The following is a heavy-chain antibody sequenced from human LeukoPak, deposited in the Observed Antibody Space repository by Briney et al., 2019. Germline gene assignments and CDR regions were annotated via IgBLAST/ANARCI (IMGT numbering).Heavy chain of an antibody. CDR1: GFTFSSYS. CDR2: ISSSSSYI. CDR3: ARGGIITSYAFEI. D-gene: IGHD1-26*01. J-gene: IGHJ3*02. V-gene: IGHV3-21*01. Sequence: GGSLRLSCAASGFTFSSYSMNWVRQAPGKGLEWVSSISSSSSYIYYADSVKGRFTISRDNAKNSLYLQMNSLRAEDTAVYYCARGGIITSYAFEIWGQGTMVTVSS.